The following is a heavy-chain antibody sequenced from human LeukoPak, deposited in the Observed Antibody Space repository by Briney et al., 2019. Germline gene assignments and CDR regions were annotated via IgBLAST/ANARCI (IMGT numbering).Heavy chain of an antibody. CDR1: GGSISSGGYY. J-gene: IGHJ4*02. CDR3: ARDISSSWYDY. Sequence: SETLSLTCTVSGGSISSGGYYWSWIRQPPGKGLEWIGYIYYSGTTNYNPSLKSRVTISVDTSKNQFSLKLSSVTAADTAVYYCARDISSSWYDYWGQGTLVTVSS. CDR2: IYYSGTT. V-gene: IGHV4-61*08. D-gene: IGHD6-13*01.